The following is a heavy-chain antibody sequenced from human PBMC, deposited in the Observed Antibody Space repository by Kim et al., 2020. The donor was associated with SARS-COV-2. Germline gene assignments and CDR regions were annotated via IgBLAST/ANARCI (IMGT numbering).Heavy chain of an antibody. CDR1: GGTFSSYA. Sequence: SVKVSCKASGGTFSSYAISWVRQAPGQGLEWMGGIIPIFGTANYAQKFQGRVTITADESTSTAYMELSSLRSEDTAVYYCARGYCSGGSCSLGYYYGLDVWGQGTTVTVSS. CDR3: ARGYCSGGSCSLGYYYGLDV. CDR2: IIPIFGTA. J-gene: IGHJ6*01. D-gene: IGHD2-15*01. V-gene: IGHV1-69*13.